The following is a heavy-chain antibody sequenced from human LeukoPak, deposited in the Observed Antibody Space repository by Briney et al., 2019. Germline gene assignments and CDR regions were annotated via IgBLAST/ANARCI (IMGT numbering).Heavy chain of an antibody. CDR2: INHSGST. J-gene: IGHJ3*02. V-gene: IGHV4-34*01. CDR1: GGPFSGHY. CDR3: AVNYYDSSDDAFDI. Sequence: SETLSLTCAVYGGPFSGHYWSWIRQPPGKGLEWIGEINHSGSTNYNPSLKSRVTISVDTSKNQFSLKLSSVTAADTAVYYCAVNYYDSSDDAFDIWGQGTMVTVSS. D-gene: IGHD3-22*01.